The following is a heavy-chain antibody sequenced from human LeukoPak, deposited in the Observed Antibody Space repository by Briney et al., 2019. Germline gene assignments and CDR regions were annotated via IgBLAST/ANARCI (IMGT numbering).Heavy chain of an antibody. CDR2: IIPIFGTA. V-gene: IGHV1-69*05. Sequence: SVKVSCKASGGTFSSYAISWVRQAPGQGLEWMGRIIPIFGTANYAQKFQGRVTITTDESTSTAYMELSSLRSEYTAVYYCAREQIPQYSSSWYSYFQHWGQGTLVTVSS. J-gene: IGHJ1*01. CDR1: GGTFSSYA. D-gene: IGHD6-13*01. CDR3: AREQIPQYSSSWYSYFQH.